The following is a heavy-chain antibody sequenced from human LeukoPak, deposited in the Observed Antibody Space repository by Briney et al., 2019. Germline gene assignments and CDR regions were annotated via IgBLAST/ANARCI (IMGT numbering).Heavy chain of an antibody. CDR2: IKSKTDGGTT. J-gene: IGHJ4*02. D-gene: IGHD3-10*01. CDR3: TLTVFGELSFLPFDY. V-gene: IGHV3-15*01. Sequence: GGSLRLSCAASGFTFSNAWMSWVRQAPGKGLEWVGRIKSKTDGGTTDYAAPVKGRFTISRDDSKNTLYLQMNSLKTEDTAVYYCTLTVFGELSFLPFDYWGQGTLVTVSS. CDR1: GFTFSNAW.